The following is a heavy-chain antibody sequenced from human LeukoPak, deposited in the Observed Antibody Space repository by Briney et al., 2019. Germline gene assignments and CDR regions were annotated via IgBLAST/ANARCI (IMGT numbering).Heavy chain of an antibody. CDR2: IYYSGGI. D-gene: IGHD4-17*01. Sequence: PPDTLSLTCAVSGYSISSSNYWAWIRQPPGKGLEWIGHIYYSGGIYYNPSLKSRVTMSVDTSKNQFSLKLSSVTAVDTAVYYCARKATTGPTKAAFDIWGQGTMVTVSS. J-gene: IGHJ3*02. CDR1: GYSISSSNY. CDR3: ARKATTGPTKAAFDI. V-gene: IGHV4-28*05.